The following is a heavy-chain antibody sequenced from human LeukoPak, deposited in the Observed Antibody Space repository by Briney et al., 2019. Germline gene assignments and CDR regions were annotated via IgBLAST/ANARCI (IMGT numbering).Heavy chain of an antibody. CDR2: IYSAVTT. CDR3: ARALEAAAGFDY. Sequence: GGSLRLSCAASGFTVSNTYMTWVRQAPGKGLEWVSVIYSAVTTDYADSVKGRFIISRDNSKNTVYLQINSLRGEDTAMYYCARALEAAAGFDYWGQGTLVSVSS. D-gene: IGHD6-13*01. J-gene: IGHJ4*02. CDR1: GFTVSNTY. V-gene: IGHV3-53*01.